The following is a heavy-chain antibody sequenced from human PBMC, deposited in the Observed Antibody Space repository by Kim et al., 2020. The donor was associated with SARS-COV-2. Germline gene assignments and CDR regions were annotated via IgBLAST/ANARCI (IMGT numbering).Heavy chain of an antibody. D-gene: IGHD6-13*01. Sequence: SETLSLTCTVSGGSISSSSYYWGWIRQPPGKGLEWIGSIYYSGSTYYNPSLKSRVTISVDTSKNQFSLKLSSVTAADTAVYYCASSHRRYSSSWYVGVNYYYGMDVWGQGTTVTVSS. J-gene: IGHJ6*02. CDR1: GGSISSSSYY. CDR2: IYYSGST. CDR3: ASSHRRYSSSWYVGVNYYYGMDV. V-gene: IGHV4-39*01.